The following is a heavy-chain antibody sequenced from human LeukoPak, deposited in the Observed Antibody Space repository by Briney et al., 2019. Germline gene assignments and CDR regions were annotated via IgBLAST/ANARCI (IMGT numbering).Heavy chain of an antibody. CDR3: ARDLWSTAAGIFDF. CDR1: GDFIRSGHYY. J-gene: IGHJ4*02. Sequence: SETLSLTCTVSGDFIRSGHYYWGWIRQSPGKGLEWMGSIYSTGNTHYNPSLESRLIISVDTSKNSFSLKLSSVTAADTAVYFCARDLWSTAAGIFDFWCQGALVTVSS. V-gene: IGHV4-39*07. D-gene: IGHD6-25*01. CDR2: IYSTGNT.